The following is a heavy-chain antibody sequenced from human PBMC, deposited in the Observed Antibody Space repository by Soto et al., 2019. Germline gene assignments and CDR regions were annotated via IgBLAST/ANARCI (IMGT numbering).Heavy chain of an antibody. CDR2: MNPNSGNT. J-gene: IGHJ3*02. D-gene: IGHD3-22*01. Sequence: ASVEVSCKDSGYTYTSYDIRWVRQATEQGLEWMGWMNPNSGNTGYAQKFQGRVTMNRNTSISTAYMELSSLRSEDTAVYYCAREHDSSGLGGDAFDIWGQGKMVTV. V-gene: IGHV1-8*01. CDR1: GYTYTSYD. CDR3: AREHDSSGLGGDAFDI.